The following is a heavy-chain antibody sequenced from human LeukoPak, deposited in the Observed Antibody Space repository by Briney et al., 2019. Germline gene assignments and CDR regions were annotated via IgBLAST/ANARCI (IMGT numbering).Heavy chain of an antibody. CDR2: INTDGSTT. V-gene: IGHV3-74*01. CDR1: GFTFSSYW. D-gene: IGHD3-22*01. J-gene: IGHJ4*02. Sequence: GGSLRLSCAASGFTFSSYWMHWVRQVPGKGLVWVSGINTDGSTTSYADSVKGRFTISRDNAKNTLYLQMNSLRAEDTAVYYCVKLEWGYYYHSWGQGALVTVSS. CDR3: VKLEWGYYYHS.